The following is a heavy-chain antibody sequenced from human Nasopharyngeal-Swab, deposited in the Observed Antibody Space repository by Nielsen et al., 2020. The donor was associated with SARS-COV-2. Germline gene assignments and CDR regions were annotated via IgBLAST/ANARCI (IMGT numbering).Heavy chain of an antibody. CDR3: ASRPRAGY. Sequence: VRQAPGKGLEWVSSITSSSTYMYYTDSVEGRFTISRDNAKNSLFLQMNSLRGEDTAVYYCASRPRAGYWGQGTLVNVSS. J-gene: IGHJ4*02. V-gene: IGHV3-21*01. CDR2: ITSSSTYM.